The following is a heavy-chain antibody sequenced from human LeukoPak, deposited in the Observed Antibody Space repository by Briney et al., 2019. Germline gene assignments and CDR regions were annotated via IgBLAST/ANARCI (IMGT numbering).Heavy chain of an antibody. V-gene: IGHV4-59*08. CDR3: ARTEPGGMANR. CDR1: GGSISSYY. J-gene: IGHJ4*02. D-gene: IGHD6-13*01. Sequence: PSETLSLTCTVSGGSISSYYWSWIRQPPGKGLEWIGYIYYSGSTNYNPSLKSRVTISVDTSKNQFSLNLRSVTAPDTAVYYCARTEPGGMANRWGQGTLVTVSS. CDR2: IYYSGST.